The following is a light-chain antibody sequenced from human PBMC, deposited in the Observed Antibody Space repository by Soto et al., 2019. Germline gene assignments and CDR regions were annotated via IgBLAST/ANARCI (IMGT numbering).Light chain of an antibody. V-gene: IGKV3D-15*01. J-gene: IGKJ4*01. CDR1: QNINSN. CDR3: QQYKDWPPLT. CDR2: GAS. Sequence: EILMTQSPLTLSVSPGEGATLSCRASQNINSNLAWYQQRPGQAPRVLIYGASSRASGIPDRFSGSGSGTDFTLTINRLEPDAFAVYYCQQYKDWPPLTFGGGTRVESK.